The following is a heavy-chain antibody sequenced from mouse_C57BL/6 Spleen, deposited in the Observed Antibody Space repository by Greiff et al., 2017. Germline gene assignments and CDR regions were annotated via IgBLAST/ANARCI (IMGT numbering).Heavy chain of an antibody. CDR2: INPGSGGT. D-gene: IGHD1-1*01. CDR3: ARSPNYYGSSYGWFAY. CDR1: GYAFTNYL. J-gene: IGHJ3*01. V-gene: IGHV1-54*01. Sequence: VQLQQSGAELVRPGTSVKVSCKASGYAFTNYLIEWVKQRPGQGLEWIGVINPGSGGTNYTEKFKGPATLTAYKSSSTAYMQLSSLTSEDSAVYFCARSPNYYGSSYGWFAYWGQGTLVTVSA.